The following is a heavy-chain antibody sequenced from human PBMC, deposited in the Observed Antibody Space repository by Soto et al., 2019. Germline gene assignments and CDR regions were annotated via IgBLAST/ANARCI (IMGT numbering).Heavy chain of an antibody. CDR1: GGTFSSYA. Sequence: QVQLVQSGAEVKKPGSSVKVSCKASGGTFSSYAISWVRQAPGQGLEWMGGIIPIFSTTNYAQKFQGRVTITADESTSTAYMELSSLRSEDTAVYYCARLAVVVAGRLFSNMGAWGQGTTVTVSS. CDR2: IIPIFSTT. V-gene: IGHV1-69*12. CDR3: ARLAVVVAGRLFSNMGA. J-gene: IGHJ6*02. D-gene: IGHD6-19*01.